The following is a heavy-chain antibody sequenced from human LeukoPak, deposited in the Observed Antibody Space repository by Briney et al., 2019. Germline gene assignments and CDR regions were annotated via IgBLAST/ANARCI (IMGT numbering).Heavy chain of an antibody. CDR2: ISYDGSNE. Sequence: PGRSLRLSCAASGFTFSNSGMHWVRQAPGKGLEWVALISYDGSNEYYADSVKGRFTISRDNSKNTLYLQMDSLRAEDTAVYYCAKDHWFDPWGQGTLVTVSS. J-gene: IGHJ5*02. CDR1: GFTFSNSG. CDR3: AKDHWFDP. V-gene: IGHV3-30*18.